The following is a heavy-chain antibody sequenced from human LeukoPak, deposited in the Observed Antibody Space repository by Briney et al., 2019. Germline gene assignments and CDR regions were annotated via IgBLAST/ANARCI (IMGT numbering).Heavy chain of an antibody. V-gene: IGHV1-69*05. CDR1: GGTFSSYA. D-gene: IGHD3-3*01. J-gene: IGHJ4*02. CDR2: IIPIFGTA. Sequence: SSVTVSFKASGGTFSSYAISWVRQAPGQGLEWMGGIIPIFGTANYAQKFQGRVTITTDESTSTAYMELSSLRSEDTAVYYCARGPAYYDFWSGYYPPYYFDYWGQGTLVTVSS. CDR3: ARGPAYYDFWSGYYPPYYFDY.